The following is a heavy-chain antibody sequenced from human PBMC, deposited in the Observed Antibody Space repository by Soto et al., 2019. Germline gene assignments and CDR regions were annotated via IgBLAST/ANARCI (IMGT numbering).Heavy chain of an antibody. V-gene: IGHV5-51*01. D-gene: IGHD3-3*01. CDR1: GYNFAGYW. CDR3: ARGGVSTRTFDY. Sequence: PGESLKISCKGSGYNFAGYWIAWVRQMPGKGLELMGLIDPSDSDTRYSPSFQCQVSISDDQSISSAYLQWSRLRASDTAMYYCARGGVSTRTFDYWGQGTPVTVSS. CDR2: IDPSDSDT. J-gene: IGHJ4*02.